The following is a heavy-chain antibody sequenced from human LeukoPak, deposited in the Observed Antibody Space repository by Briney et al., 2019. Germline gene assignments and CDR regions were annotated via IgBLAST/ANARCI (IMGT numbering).Heavy chain of an antibody. CDR2: IIPIFGTA. CDR1: GYTFTNYV. V-gene: IGHV1-69*13. D-gene: IGHD3-10*01. CDR3: ARAGSGSYYEYNWFDP. J-gene: IGHJ5*02. Sequence: SVKVSCKASGYTFTNYVITWVRQAPGQGLEWMGGIIPIFGTANYAQKFQGRVTITADESTSTAYMELSSLRSEDTAVYYCARAGSGSYYEYNWFDPWGQGTLVTVSS.